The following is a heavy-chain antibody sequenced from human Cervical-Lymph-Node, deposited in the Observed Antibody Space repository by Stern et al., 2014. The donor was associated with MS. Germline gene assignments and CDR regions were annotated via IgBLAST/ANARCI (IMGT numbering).Heavy chain of an antibody. D-gene: IGHD2-8*01. Sequence: QMQLVQSGPEVKKPGASVKVSCKASGYTFSNFGISWVRQAPGQGLEWMGWIGAFNGNTKYARKLQGRVTMTTDTSTRTAYMELTSLASDDTAVYYCARDGHYATTYFDHWGQGTLVTVSS. V-gene: IGHV1-18*01. CDR3: ARDGHYATTYFDH. CDR1: GYTFSNFG. CDR2: IGAFNGNT. J-gene: IGHJ4*02.